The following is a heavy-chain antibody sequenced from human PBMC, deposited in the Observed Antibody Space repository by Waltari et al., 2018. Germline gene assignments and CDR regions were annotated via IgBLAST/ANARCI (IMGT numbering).Heavy chain of an antibody. CDR2: INHSGST. J-gene: IGHJ6*03. CDR1: GGSFSGYY. V-gene: IGHV4-34*01. D-gene: IGHD2-15*01. CDR3: ARGRSGYCSGGSCYQGYYYYYMDV. Sequence: QVQLQQWGAGLLKPSETLSLTCAVYGGSFSGYYWSWIRQPPGKGLEWMGEINHSGSTNYNPSLKSRVTISVDTSKNQFSLKLSSVTAADTAVYYCARGRSGYCSGGSCYQGYYYYYMDVWGKGTTVTVSS.